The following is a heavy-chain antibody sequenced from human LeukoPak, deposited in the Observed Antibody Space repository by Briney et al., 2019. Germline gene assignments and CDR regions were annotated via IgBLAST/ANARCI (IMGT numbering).Heavy chain of an antibody. D-gene: IGHD7-27*01. Sequence: NSSETLSLTCTVSGGSISSHYWSWLRQPPGKGLEWIGYIYYSGSTNYNPSLKSRVTISVDTSKNQFSLKLSSVTAADTAVYYCAREPPGDYFHYWGQGTLVTVSS. J-gene: IGHJ4*02. V-gene: IGHV4-59*11. CDR2: IYYSGST. CDR1: GGSISSHY. CDR3: AREPPGDYFHY.